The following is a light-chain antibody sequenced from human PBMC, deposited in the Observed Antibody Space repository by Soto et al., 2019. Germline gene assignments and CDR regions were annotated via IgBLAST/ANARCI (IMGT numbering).Light chain of an antibody. CDR1: QGISRW. CDR2: DAS. J-gene: IGKJ4*01. V-gene: IGKV1-5*01. CDR3: QQYYSYPLT. Sequence: DIQMTQSPSTLSASVGDRVTITCRASQGISRWLARYQQKPGKAPKVLIYDASSLESGVPSRFSGSGSGTEFAFTISSLQPDDFASYYCQQYYSYPLTFGGGTKVDIK.